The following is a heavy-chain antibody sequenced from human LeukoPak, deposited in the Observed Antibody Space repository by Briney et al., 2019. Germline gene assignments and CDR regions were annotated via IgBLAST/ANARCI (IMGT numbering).Heavy chain of an antibody. D-gene: IGHD2-15*01. V-gene: IGHV1-18*01. CDR2: ISAYNGNT. CDR1: GYTFTSYG. Sequence: ASVKVSCKASGYTFTSYGIIWVRQAPGQGLEWMGWISAYNGNTNYAQKPQGRVTMTTDTSTSTAYMELRSLRSDDTAVYYCARDRPGYCSGGSCYADYWGQGTLVTVSS. J-gene: IGHJ4*02. CDR3: ARDRPGYCSGGSCYADY.